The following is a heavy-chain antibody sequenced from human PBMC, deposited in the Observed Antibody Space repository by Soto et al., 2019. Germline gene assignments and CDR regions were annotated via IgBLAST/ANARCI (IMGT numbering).Heavy chain of an antibody. CDR3: ARPALLITTFDY. CDR2: IWHDGTKK. V-gene: IGHV3-33*01. J-gene: IGHJ4*02. CDR1: GFTFSDYA. D-gene: IGHD4-4*01. Sequence: QEQLVESGGGVVQPGRSLRLSCAASGFTFSDYAMHWVRQAPGKGLEWVAVIWHDGTKKDYADSVRGRFTISRDNSKNTLYLQMTSLRAEDTAIYYCARPALLITTFDYWGQGTLVTVSS.